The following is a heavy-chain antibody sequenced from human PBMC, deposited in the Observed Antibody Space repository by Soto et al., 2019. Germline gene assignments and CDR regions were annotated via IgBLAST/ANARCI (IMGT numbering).Heavy chain of an antibody. D-gene: IGHD2-8*02. Sequence: SETLSLTCTVSGDSISSYYWSWIRQPPGKGLEWIGYIYYSGNTYYNPSLKSRVTISEDTSKNQFSLKLSSVTAADTAVYYCARDKITGLFDYWGQGTLVTVSS. V-gene: IGHV4-59*06. CDR3: ARDKITGLFDY. CDR2: IYYSGNT. J-gene: IGHJ4*02. CDR1: GDSISSYY.